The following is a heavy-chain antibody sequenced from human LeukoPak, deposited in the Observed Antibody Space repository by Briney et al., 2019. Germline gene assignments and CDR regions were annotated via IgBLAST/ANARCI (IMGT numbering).Heavy chain of an antibody. CDR1: GFTFSHYW. D-gene: IGHD5-24*01. Sequence: GGSLRLSCAASGFTFSHYWMHLVRQAPGKGLLCVSSINVDGSLTSYAYSVKGRFTISRDNAKHTVYLQMSSLRVEDTAVYYCVSLESEWGQGTLVTVSS. V-gene: IGHV3-74*01. J-gene: IGHJ4*02. CDR2: INVDGSLT. CDR3: VSLESE.